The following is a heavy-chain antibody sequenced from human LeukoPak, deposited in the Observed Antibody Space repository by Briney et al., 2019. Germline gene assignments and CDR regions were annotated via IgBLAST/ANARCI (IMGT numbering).Heavy chain of an antibody. D-gene: IGHD3-10*01. V-gene: IGHV5-51*01. CDR3: ARQAVLLWFGDNWFDP. CDR2: TYPGDSDT. J-gene: IGHJ5*02. Sequence: GESLKISCKGSGYSFTSYWIGWVRQMPGKGLEWMGITYPGDSDTRYSPSFQGQVTISADKSISTAYLQWSSLKASDTAMYYCARQAVLLWFGDNWFDPWGQGTLVTVSS. CDR1: GYSFTSYW.